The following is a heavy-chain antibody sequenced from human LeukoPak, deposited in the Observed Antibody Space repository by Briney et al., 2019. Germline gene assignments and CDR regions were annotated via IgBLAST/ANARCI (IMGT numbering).Heavy chain of an antibody. CDR2: MYHSGST. J-gene: IGHJ6*03. Sequence: PSETLSLTCAVSGYSISSGYYWAWFRQPPGKGLECIGCMYHSGSTYDNPSLKSRVTISVDTSKNQFSLKLSSVTAAETAVYYCARQGGSSSPYYYYYMDVWGKGTTVTVSS. V-gene: IGHV4-38-2*01. CDR1: GYSISSGYY. D-gene: IGHD6-13*01. CDR3: ARQGGSSSPYYYYYMDV.